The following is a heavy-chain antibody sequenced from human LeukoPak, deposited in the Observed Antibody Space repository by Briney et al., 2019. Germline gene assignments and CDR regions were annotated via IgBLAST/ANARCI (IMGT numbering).Heavy chain of an antibody. V-gene: IGHV1-2*02. CDR2: INPNSGGT. CDR1: GYTFTGYY. J-gene: IGHJ4*02. D-gene: IGHD2-2*02. Sequence: GASVKVSCKASGYTFTGYYMHWVRQAPGQGLEWMGWINPNSGGTNYARKFQGRVTMTRDTSISTAYMELSRLRSDDTAVYYCARRYCSSTSCYSVDYWGQGTLVTVSS. CDR3: ARRYCSSTSCYSVDY.